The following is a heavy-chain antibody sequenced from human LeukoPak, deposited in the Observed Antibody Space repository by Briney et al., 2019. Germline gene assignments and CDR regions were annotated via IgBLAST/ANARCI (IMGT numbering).Heavy chain of an antibody. CDR1: GGSFSGYY. D-gene: IGHD5-12*01. V-gene: IGHV4-34*01. Sequence: SETLSLTCAVYGGSFSGYYWSWIRQPPGKGLEWIGEINHSGSTNHNPSLKSRVTISVDTSKNQFSLKLSSVTAADTAVYYCARGRSSGYTYYYYYYGMDVWGQGTTVTVSS. CDR2: INHSGST. CDR3: ARGRSSGYTYYYYYYGMDV. J-gene: IGHJ6*02.